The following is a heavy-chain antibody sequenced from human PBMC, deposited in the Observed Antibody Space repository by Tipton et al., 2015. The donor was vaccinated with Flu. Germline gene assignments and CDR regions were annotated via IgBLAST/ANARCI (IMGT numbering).Heavy chain of an antibody. CDR1: GGSISSYY. D-gene: IGHD4-17*01. CDR3: AMEGPYGDFDY. CDR2: INHSGST. V-gene: IGHV4-34*01. Sequence: TLSLTCTVSGGSISSYYWSWIRQSPGKGLEWIGEINHSGSTNYNPSLKSRVTISVDTSKNQFSLKLSSVTAADTAVYYCAMEGPYGDFDYWGQGTLVTVSS. J-gene: IGHJ4*02.